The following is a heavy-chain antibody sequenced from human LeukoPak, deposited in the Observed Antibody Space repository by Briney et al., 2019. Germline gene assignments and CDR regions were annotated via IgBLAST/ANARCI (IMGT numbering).Heavy chain of an antibody. V-gene: IGHV3-21*01. Sequence: PGGSLRLSCAASGFTFSSYSMNWVRQAPGKGLEWVSSISSSSSYIYYADSVKGRFTISRDNAKNSLYLQMNSLRAEDTAVYYCARGALGSRSTSCGYWGQGTLVTVSS. CDR2: ISSSSSYI. CDR1: GFTFSSYS. D-gene: IGHD2-2*01. J-gene: IGHJ4*02. CDR3: ARGALGSRSTSCGY.